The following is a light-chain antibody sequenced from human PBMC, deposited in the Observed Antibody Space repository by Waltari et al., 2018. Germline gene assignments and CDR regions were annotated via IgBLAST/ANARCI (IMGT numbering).Light chain of an antibody. Sequence: DIVMTQSPDSLAVSRGETATITRRSSQNVLYSSNNKNYLAWFQQKPGQPPKLLIYWASTRESGVPGRFTGSGSGTDFTLTISSLQAEDVAVYYCQQYYSLPWTFGQGTKVEIK. CDR3: QQYYSLPWT. CDR2: WAS. CDR1: QNVLYSSNNKNY. J-gene: IGKJ1*01. V-gene: IGKV4-1*01.